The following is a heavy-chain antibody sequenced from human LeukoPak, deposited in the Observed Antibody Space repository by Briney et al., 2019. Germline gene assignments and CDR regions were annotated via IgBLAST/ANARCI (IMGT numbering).Heavy chain of an antibody. CDR2: ISGSGGST. Sequence: PGGSLRLSCAASGFTFSSYAMSWIRQAPGKGLEWVSAISGSGGSTYYADSVKGRFTISRDNSKNTLYLQMNSLRAEDTAVYYCAKEPLVVTATNWFDPWGQGTLVTVSS. V-gene: IGHV3-23*01. D-gene: IGHD2-21*02. CDR3: AKEPLVVTATNWFDP. CDR1: GFTFSSYA. J-gene: IGHJ5*02.